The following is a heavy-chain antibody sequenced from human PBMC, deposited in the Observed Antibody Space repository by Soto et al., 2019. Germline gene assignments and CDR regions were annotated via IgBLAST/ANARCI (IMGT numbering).Heavy chain of an antibody. CDR3: VKDLYSSSSAGMY. J-gene: IGHJ4*02. CDR2: ISGSGGST. V-gene: IGHV3-23*01. Sequence: EVQLLESGGGLVQPGGSLRLSCAASGFTFSSYAMSWVRQAPGKGLEWVSAISGSGGSTYYADSVKGRFTISRDNSKNALYLQMNSLRAEDTAVYYCVKDLYSSSSAGMYWGQGTLVTVSS. CDR1: GFTFSSYA. D-gene: IGHD6-6*01.